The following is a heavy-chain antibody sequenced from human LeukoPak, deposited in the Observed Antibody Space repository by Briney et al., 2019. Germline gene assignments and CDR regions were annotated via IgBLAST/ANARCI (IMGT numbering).Heavy chain of an antibody. CDR3: AGQAWWETTTGAFDI. CDR2: IYPGDSDT. D-gene: IGHD1-26*01. V-gene: IGHV5-51*01. Sequence: GESLKISCKGSGYSFTSYWIGWVRQMPGKGLEWMGIIYPGDSDTRYSPSFQGQVTISADKSISTAYLQWSSLKASDTAMYYCAGQAWWETTTGAFDIWGQGTMVTVSS. CDR1: GYSFTSYW. J-gene: IGHJ3*02.